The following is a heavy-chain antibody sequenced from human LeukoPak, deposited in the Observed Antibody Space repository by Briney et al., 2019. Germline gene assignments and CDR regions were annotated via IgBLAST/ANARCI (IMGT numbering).Heavy chain of an antibody. CDR3: ARGVQWLAFDY. CDR2: INPNSGGT. V-gene: IGHV1-2*02. J-gene: IGHJ4*02. D-gene: IGHD6-19*01. Sequence: EASVTVSCKASGYTFTGYYMHWVRQAPGQGVEGMGWINPNSGGTNYAQKFQGRVTMTRDTSISTAYMELIRLRSDDTAVYYCARGVQWLAFDYWGQGTLVTVSS. CDR1: GYTFTGYY.